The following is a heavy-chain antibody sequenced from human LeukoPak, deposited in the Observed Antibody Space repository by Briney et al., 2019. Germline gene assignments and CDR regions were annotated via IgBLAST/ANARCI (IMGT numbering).Heavy chain of an antibody. CDR1: VFTPTVSA. J-gene: IGHJ4*02. CDR2: IRSKANTYAT. D-gene: IGHD5-18*01. Sequence: GGSPRLSCAASVFTPTVSAMHWVPHASGKGLERVCRIRSKANTYATAYAASVKGRFPISRYDSTNTAYLQMNTLKTEDTAVYYCTSLYSYGYTYWGQGTLVTVSS. V-gene: IGHV3-73*01. CDR3: TSLYSYGYTY.